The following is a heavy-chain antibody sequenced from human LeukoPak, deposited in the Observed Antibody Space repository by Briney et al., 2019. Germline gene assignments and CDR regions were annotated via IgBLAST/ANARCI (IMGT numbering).Heavy chain of an antibody. Sequence: PGRSLRLSCTASGFTFGDYAMSWFRQAPGEGLEWVGFIRGKAHGGTTEYAASVKGRFTISRDDSKSIAYLQMDSLKTEDTAVYYCTRAGRYCSGGSCYSFYWGQGTLVTVSS. CDR1: GFTFGDYA. CDR2: IRGKAHGGTT. CDR3: TRAGRYCSGGSCYSFY. D-gene: IGHD2-15*01. V-gene: IGHV3-49*03. J-gene: IGHJ4*02.